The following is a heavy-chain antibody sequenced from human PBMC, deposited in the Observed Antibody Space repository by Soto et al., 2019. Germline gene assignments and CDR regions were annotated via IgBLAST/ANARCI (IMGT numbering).Heavy chain of an antibody. Sequence: EVQVLESGGGLVQPGGSRRLSCTASGFTFSKFEMSWARQASGKGLEWVSFISVSGGETHYADSVKGRFIISRDNSKNTLYLQMNSLRVEEMAVYYCGKGGWLDDWGQGTLVTVS. V-gene: IGHV3-23*01. CDR3: GKGGWLDD. J-gene: IGHJ4*02. D-gene: IGHD6-19*01. CDR1: GFTFSKFE. CDR2: ISVSGGET.